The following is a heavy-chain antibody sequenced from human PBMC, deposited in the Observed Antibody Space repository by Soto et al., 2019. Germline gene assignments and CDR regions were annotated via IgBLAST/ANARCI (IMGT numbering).Heavy chain of an antibody. Sequence: EVQLLESGGGLVQPGGSLRLSCAASGFTFSSYAMSWVRQAPGKGLEWVSAISGSGGSTYYADSVKGRFTISRDNSKNTLYLQMSSLRADDSAVDYCAKSATSRYYYYYYMAVWGKGTTVTVSS. D-gene: IGHD2-2*01. J-gene: IGHJ6*03. CDR2: ISGSGGST. CDR3: AKSATSRYYYYYYMAV. CDR1: GFTFSSYA. V-gene: IGHV3-23*01.